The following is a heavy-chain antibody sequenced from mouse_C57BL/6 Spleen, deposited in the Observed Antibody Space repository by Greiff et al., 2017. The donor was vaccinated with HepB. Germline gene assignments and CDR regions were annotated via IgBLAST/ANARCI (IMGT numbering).Heavy chain of an antibody. V-gene: IGHV1-81*01. CDR3: AQRTNLERYFDV. Sequence: QVQLKESGAELARPGASVKLSCKASGYTFTSYGISWVKQRTGQGLEWIGEIYPRSGNTYYNEKFKGKATLTADKSSSTAYMELRSLTSEDSAVYFCAQRTNLERYFDVWGTGTTVTISS. J-gene: IGHJ1*03. CDR2: IYPRSGNT. CDR1: GYTFTSYG.